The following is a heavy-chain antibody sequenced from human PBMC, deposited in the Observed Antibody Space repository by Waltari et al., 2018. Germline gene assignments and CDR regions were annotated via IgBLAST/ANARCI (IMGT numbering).Heavy chain of an antibody. CDR1: GFTFHTLG. CDR2: IEYNGNNK. D-gene: IGHD4-17*01. CDR3: AKVEASVTTYDAFDV. V-gene: IGHV3-30*02. Sequence: QVQLVESGGGVVQPGGPLRLSCLACGFTFHTLGMHWVRQAPGKGLEWVAFIEYNGNNKYYADSVKSRFTISRDSSKNTMYLQMDSLRPDDTAVYYCAKVEASVTTYDAFDVWGQGTMVTVSS. J-gene: IGHJ3*01.